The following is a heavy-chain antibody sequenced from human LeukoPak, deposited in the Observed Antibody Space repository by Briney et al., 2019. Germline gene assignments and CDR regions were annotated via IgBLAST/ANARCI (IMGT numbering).Heavy chain of an antibody. V-gene: IGHV3-74*01. J-gene: IGHJ4*02. Sequence: GGSLKLSCAASGFTFSNDWMHWVRQAPGKGLVWVSRINTDGSTTTYADSVKGRFTISRDNAKNTLYLQMNSLRVEDTAVYYCARGRGGSYHYWGQGTLVTVSS. D-gene: IGHD1-26*01. CDR1: GFTFSNDW. CDR3: ARGRGGSYHY. CDR2: INTDGSTT.